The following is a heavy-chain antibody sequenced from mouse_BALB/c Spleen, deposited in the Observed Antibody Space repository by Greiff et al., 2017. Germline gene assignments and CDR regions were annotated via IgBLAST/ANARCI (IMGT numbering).Heavy chain of an antibody. CDR1: GFAFSSYA. J-gene: IGHJ3*01. CDR2: ISSGGST. Sequence: EVQVVESGGGLVKPGGSLKLSCAASGFAFSSYAMSWVRQTPEKRLEWVASISSGGSTYYPDSVKGRFTISRDNARNILYLQMSSLRSEDTAMYYCARGNYYYGSSPFAYWGQGTLVTVSA. CDR3: ARGNYYYGSSPFAY. V-gene: IGHV5-6-5*01. D-gene: IGHD1-1*01.